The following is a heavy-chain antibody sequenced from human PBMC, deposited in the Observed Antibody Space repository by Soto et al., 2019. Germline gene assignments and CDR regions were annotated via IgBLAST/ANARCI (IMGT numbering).Heavy chain of an antibody. CDR1: GYPFINYD. V-gene: IGHV1-8*01. J-gene: IGHJ5*02. CDR2: MNPDSGNT. Sequence: GASVKVSFKSSGYPFINYDINWVRQAPGQGLEWVGWMNPDSGNTGYAQNFQGRVTMTGNTSISSVYMELSSLTSEDTAVYYCARRRGSNGWFDLWGQGTMVTVSS. D-gene: IGHD2-8*01. CDR3: ARRRGSNGWFDL.